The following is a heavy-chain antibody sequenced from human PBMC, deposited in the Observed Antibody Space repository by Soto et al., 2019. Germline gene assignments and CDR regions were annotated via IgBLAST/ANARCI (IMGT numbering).Heavy chain of an antibody. CDR3: ATVFGPYYDILTGYYSDYYYGMDV. J-gene: IGHJ6*02. CDR1: GFTFSSYS. V-gene: IGHV3-21*01. CDR2: ISSSSSYI. Sequence: GGSLRLSCAASGFTFSSYSMNWVRQAPGKGLEWVSSISSSSSYIYYADSVKGRFTISRDNAKNSLYLQMNSLRAEDTAVYYCATVFGPYYDILTGYYSDYYYGMDVWGQGTTVTVSS. D-gene: IGHD3-9*01.